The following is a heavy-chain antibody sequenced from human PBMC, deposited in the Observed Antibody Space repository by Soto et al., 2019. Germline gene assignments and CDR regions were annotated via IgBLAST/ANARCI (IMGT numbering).Heavy chain of an antibody. CDR1: GFSFSTYG. Sequence: AGGSLRLSCAASGFSFSTYGMHWVRQAPGKGLEWVAVISYDETYEYHADSVKGRFAISRDNSKNTLYLQMNSLRPEDTAVYYCAKAAAREFDYWGQGTLVTVSS. CDR3: AKAAAREFDY. V-gene: IGHV3-30*18. CDR2: ISYDETYE. J-gene: IGHJ4*02. D-gene: IGHD6-6*01.